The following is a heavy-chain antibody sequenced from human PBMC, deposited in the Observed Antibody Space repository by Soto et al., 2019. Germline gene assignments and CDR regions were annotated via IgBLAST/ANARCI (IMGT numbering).Heavy chain of an antibody. CDR2: ISYDGSNK. CDR1: GFTFSNAC. V-gene: IGHV3-30*18. J-gene: IGHJ4*02. CDR3: AKDYYGDYVFYY. D-gene: IGHD4-17*01. Sequence: GGSLRLSCAASGFTFSNACMHWVRQAPGRGLEWVAVISYDGSNKYYADSVKGRFTISRDNSKNTLYLQMNSLRAEDTAVYYCAKDYYGDYVFYYWGQGTLVTVSS.